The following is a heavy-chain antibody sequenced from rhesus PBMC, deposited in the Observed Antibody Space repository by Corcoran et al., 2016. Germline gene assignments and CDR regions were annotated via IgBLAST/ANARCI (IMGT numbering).Heavy chain of an antibody. Sequence: EVQLVESGGGLAKPGGSLRLSCAASGLTFSSYWMNWVRQAPGKGLEWVSAINSGGGSPYHADTVKGRFTISSDNSKNTLSLQMNSLRAEDTAVYYCAKPYYDSGYFDYWGQGVLVTVSS. CDR3: AKPYYDSGYFDY. J-gene: IGHJ4*01. CDR2: INSGGGSP. D-gene: IGHD3-28*01. V-gene: IGHV3S25*01. CDR1: GLTFSSYW.